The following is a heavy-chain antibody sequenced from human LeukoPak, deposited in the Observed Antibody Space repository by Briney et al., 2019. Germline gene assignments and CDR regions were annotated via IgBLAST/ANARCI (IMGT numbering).Heavy chain of an antibody. J-gene: IGHJ4*02. CDR2: IYSGGST. V-gene: IGHV3-66*01. CDR3: ARAKGGSDYYYFDS. D-gene: IGHD3-16*01. CDR1: GFTVSSNY. Sequence: PGGSLRLSCAASGFTVSSNYMSWVRQAPGKGLEWVSVIYSGGSTYYADSVKGRFTISGDNSKNTLYLQMNSLRVEDTAVYYCARAKGGSDYYYFDSWGQGTLVTVSS.